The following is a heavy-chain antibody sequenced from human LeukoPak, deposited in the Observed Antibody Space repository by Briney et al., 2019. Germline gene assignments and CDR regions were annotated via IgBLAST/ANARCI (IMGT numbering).Heavy chain of an antibody. CDR1: GFTFSSYA. V-gene: IGHV3-23*01. Sequence: PGGSLRLSCAASGFTFSSYAMSWVRQAPGKGLEWVSAISGSGGSTYYADSVKGRFTISRDNSKNTLYLQMNSLRAEDTAVYYCAKEKDTKKTYYYDSSGYFPFDYWGQGTLVTVSS. J-gene: IGHJ4*02. D-gene: IGHD3-22*01. CDR3: AKEKDTKKTYYYDSSGYFPFDY. CDR2: ISGSGGST.